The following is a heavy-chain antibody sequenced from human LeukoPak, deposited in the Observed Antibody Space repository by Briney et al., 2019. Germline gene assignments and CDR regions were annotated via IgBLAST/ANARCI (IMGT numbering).Heavy chain of an antibody. D-gene: IGHD1-7*01. CDR3: ARIPSGITGTTADY. J-gene: IGHJ4*02. V-gene: IGHV1-69*13. CDR1: GGTISSYA. Sequence: SVKVSCKASGGTISSYAISWVRQAPGQGLEWMGGIIPIFGTASYAQKFQGRVTITADGSTSTAYMELSSLRSEDTAVYYCARIPSGITGTTADYWGQGTLVTVSS. CDR2: IIPIFGTA.